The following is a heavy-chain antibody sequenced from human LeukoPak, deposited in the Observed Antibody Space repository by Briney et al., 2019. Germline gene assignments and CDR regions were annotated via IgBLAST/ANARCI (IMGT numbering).Heavy chain of an antibody. CDR1: GFTFSSYS. D-gene: IGHD6-13*01. V-gene: IGHV3-48*01. Sequence: GGSLRLSCAAPGFTFSSYSMNWVRQAPGKGLEWVSYISSSSSTIYYADSVKGRFTISRDNAKNSLYLQMNSLRAEDTAVYYCARAPSLIAAAGTFDYWGQGTLVTVSS. J-gene: IGHJ4*02. CDR3: ARAPSLIAAAGTFDY. CDR2: ISSSSSTI.